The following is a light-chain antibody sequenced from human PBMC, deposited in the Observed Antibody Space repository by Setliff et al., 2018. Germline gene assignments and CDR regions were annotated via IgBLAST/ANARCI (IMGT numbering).Light chain of an antibody. V-gene: IGLV2-8*01. CDR1: SNDVGAYNY. J-gene: IGLJ1*01. CDR3: SSYASSINPYV. Sequence: QSGLTQPPSASGSPGQSLTVSCTGTSNDVGAYNYVSWYQQHPGKAPKLMIYEVTKRPSGVPDRFSGSKSGNTASLTVSGLQGEDEADYYCSSYASSINPYVFGTGTKVTVL. CDR2: EVT.